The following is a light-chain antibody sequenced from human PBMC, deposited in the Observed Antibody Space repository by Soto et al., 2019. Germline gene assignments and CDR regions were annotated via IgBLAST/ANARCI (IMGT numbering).Light chain of an antibody. CDR3: QQYHNSPLT. CDR2: GAS. Sequence: EIVLTQSPGTLSLSTGERATLSCRASQSVSSNYLAWYQQKPGQAPRVLIYGASSRTTGIPDRFSGSGSGTDFTLTISRLEPEDFAVYYCQQYHNSPLTFGQGTKVDI. V-gene: IGKV3-20*01. J-gene: IGKJ1*01. CDR1: QSVSSNY.